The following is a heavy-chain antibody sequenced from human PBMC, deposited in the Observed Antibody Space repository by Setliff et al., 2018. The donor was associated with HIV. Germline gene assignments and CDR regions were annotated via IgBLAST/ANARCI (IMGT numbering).Heavy chain of an antibody. CDR3: ARDRLTNVRYWTSDY. D-gene: IGHD2-8*01. CDR2: IGHGGATK. V-gene: IGHV3-48*01. J-gene: IGHJ4*02. Sequence: GSLRLSCAASGFTFDDYDMNWVRQAPGKALEWISFIGHGGATKYYADSVKGRFTISRDNAKNSLYLVMNDLRADDTATYYCARDRLTNVRYWTSDYWGQGTLVTVSS. CDR1: GFTFDDYD.